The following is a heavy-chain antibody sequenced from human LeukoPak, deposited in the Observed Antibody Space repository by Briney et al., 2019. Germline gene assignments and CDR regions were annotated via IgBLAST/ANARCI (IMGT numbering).Heavy chain of an antibody. CDR2: IKQDGSEK. D-gene: IGHD3/OR15-3a*01. CDR3: AARPLGLYPYYFDY. CDR1: GFTFSNNW. J-gene: IGHJ4*02. Sequence: GGSLRLSCAASGFTFSNNWMSWVRQAPGQGLEWVANIKQDGSEKYYVDSVKGRFTISRDNAKNSLFLQMNSLRAEDTAVYFCAARPLGLYPYYFDYWGQGILVIVSS. V-gene: IGHV3-7*01.